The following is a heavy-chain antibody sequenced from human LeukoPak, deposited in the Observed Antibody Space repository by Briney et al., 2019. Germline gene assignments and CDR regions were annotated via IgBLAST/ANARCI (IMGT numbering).Heavy chain of an antibody. V-gene: IGHV3-21*01. D-gene: IGHD3-9*01. CDR1: GFTFSSYW. Sequence: PGGSLRLSCAASGFTFSSYWMSWVRQAPGKGLEWVSSINSVSSHIYYANSVRGRFTISRDNAKNSLYLQMSSLTAEDTAVYYCTRDPTYYLRYGYFDFWGQGVLVTVSS. J-gene: IGHJ4*02. CDR2: INSVSSHI. CDR3: TRDPTYYLRYGYFDF.